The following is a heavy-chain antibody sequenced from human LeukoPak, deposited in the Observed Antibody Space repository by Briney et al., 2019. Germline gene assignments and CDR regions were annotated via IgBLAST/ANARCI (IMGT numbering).Heavy chain of an antibody. CDR3: ARGHYDVLAASYKWTPDY. J-gene: IGHJ4*02. CDR2: ITSGGDYI. D-gene: IGHD3-9*01. Sequence: GGSLRLSCAASGFTFSDYSMNWVRRAPGKGLEWVSSITSGGDYIYYADSVKGRFTTSRDNAKNSLSLQLNSLRVEDTAVYYCARGHYDVLAASYKWTPDYWGQGTLVTVSS. CDR1: GFTFSDYS. V-gene: IGHV3-21*01.